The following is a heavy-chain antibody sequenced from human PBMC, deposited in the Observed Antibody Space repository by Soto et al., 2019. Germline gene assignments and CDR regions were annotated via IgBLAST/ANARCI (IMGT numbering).Heavy chain of an antibody. CDR1: GYSIGTGYY. D-gene: IGHD2-8*02. Sequence: SETLSLTCVVSGYSIGTGYYWGWVRQPPGKGLEWLGSMYHAGTTYFNPSLKNRLTLSVDTSKNQFSLRLSSVTAADTAVYYCVRDPGGSGGGLWLSFYYGVDVWGQGTTVTVSS. CDR3: VRDPGGSGGGLWLSFYYGVDV. CDR2: MYHAGTT. V-gene: IGHV4-38-2*02. J-gene: IGHJ6*02.